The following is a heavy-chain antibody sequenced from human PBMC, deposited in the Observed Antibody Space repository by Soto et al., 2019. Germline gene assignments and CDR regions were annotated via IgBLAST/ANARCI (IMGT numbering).Heavy chain of an antibody. J-gene: IGHJ3*02. Sequence: SETLSLTCTVSGGSISSGGYYWSWIRQHPGKGLEWIGYIYYSGSTYYNPSLKSRVTISVDTSKNQFSLKLSSVTAADTAVYYCARDLLGGSPAFDIWGQGTMVTVSS. V-gene: IGHV4-31*03. D-gene: IGHD7-27*01. CDR3: ARDLLGGSPAFDI. CDR1: GGSISSGGYY. CDR2: IYYSGST.